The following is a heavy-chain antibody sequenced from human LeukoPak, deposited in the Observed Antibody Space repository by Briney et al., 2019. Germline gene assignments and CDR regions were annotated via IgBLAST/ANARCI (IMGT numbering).Heavy chain of an antibody. J-gene: IGHJ4*02. D-gene: IGHD5-12*01. V-gene: IGHV4-30-2*01. CDR1: GGSISSGGYS. CDR2: IYHSGST. CDR3: AREGGYSGYDYVDY. Sequence: PSETLSLTCAVSGGSISSGGYSWSWIRQPPGKGLEWIGYIYHSGSTYYNPSLKSRVTISVDRSKNQFSLKLSSVTAADTAVYYCAREGGYSGYDYVDYWGQGTLVTVSS.